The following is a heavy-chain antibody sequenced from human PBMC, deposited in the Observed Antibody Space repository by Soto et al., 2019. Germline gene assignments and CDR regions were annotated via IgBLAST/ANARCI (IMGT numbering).Heavy chain of an antibody. J-gene: IGHJ6*02. V-gene: IGHV1-24*01. D-gene: IGHD3-3*01. CDR2: FDLEDGET. CDR3: ATGLRKSEFWSGAPGYYYYYGMDV. Sequence: ASVKVSCKVSGYILTELSMHWVRQAPGKGLEWMGGFDLEDGETIYAQKFQGRVTMTEDTSTDTAYMELSSLRSEDTAVYYCATGLRKSEFWSGAPGYYYYYGMDVWRQRTTVTVSS. CDR1: GYILTELS.